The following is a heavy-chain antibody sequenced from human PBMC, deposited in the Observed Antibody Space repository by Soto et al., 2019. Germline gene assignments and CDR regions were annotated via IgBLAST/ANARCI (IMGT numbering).Heavy chain of an antibody. J-gene: IGHJ5*02. D-gene: IGHD3-10*01. V-gene: IGHV1-69*13. CDR2: IIPIFGTA. CDR3: ARVWLQGNWFDP. CDR1: GGTFSSYA. Sequence: SVKVSCKASGGTFSSYAISWVRQAPGQGLEWMGGIIPIFGTANYAQKFQGRVTITADESTSTAYMELSSPRSEDTAVYYCARVWLQGNWFDPWGQGTLVTVSS.